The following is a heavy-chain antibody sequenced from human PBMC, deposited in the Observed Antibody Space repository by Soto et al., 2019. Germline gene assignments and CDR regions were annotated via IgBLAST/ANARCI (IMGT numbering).Heavy chain of an antibody. V-gene: IGHV4-4*02. CDR1: GGSISSSNW. CDR3: ASRRGGRAED. Sequence: QVQLQESGPGLVKPSGTLSLTCAVSGGSISSSNWWNWVRQPPGKGLEWIGEIYHSGSTNYNPSLARRVTIAVDKSRNQFSLRRTSVTAADTALYYCASRRGGRAEDWGQGTLVTVSS. CDR2: IYHSGST. J-gene: IGHJ4*02. D-gene: IGHD3-16*01.